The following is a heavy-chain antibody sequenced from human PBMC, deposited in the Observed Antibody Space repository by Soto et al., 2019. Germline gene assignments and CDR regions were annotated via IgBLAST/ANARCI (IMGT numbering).Heavy chain of an antibody. V-gene: IGHV1-18*04. CDR3: ARTVGSPGSALDYFDY. J-gene: IGHJ4*02. D-gene: IGHD1-26*01. Sequence: QVQLVQSGAEVKNPGASVKVSCKASGYTFTSYGISWVRQAPGQGLEWMGWISAYNGNTNYAQKLQGRVTMTTDTPTSTADMELRSLRSDDTAVYYCARTVGSPGSALDYFDYWGQGTLVTVSS. CDR2: ISAYNGNT. CDR1: GYTFTSYG.